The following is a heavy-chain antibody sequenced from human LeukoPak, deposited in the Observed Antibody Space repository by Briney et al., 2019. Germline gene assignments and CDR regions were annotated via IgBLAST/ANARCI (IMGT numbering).Heavy chain of an antibody. Sequence: PGGSLRLSCAASGFTFDDYAMHWVRQAPGKGLEWVSLISWGGGSTYYADSVKGRFTISRDNSKSTLSLQMNSLRAEDTAIYYCATYRQVQVPFECWGQGTLVTVSS. J-gene: IGHJ4*02. CDR3: ATYRQVQVPFEC. CDR2: ISWGGGST. V-gene: IGHV3-43D*03. CDR1: GFTFDDYA. D-gene: IGHD5-18*01.